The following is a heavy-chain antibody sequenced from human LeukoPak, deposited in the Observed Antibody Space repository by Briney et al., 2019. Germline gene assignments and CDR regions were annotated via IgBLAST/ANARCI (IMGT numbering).Heavy chain of an antibody. Sequence: GASVKVSCKASGYTFTSYDINWVRQATGQGLEWMGWMNPNSGNTGYAQKFQGRVTMTRNTSISTAYMELSSLRSEDTAVYYCARGLAGAVAGTSRNYCYYYYMDVWGKGTTVTVSS. D-gene: IGHD6-19*01. V-gene: IGHV1-8*01. CDR2: MNPNSGNT. J-gene: IGHJ6*03. CDR1: GYTFTSYD. CDR3: ARGLAGAVAGTSRNYCYYYYMDV.